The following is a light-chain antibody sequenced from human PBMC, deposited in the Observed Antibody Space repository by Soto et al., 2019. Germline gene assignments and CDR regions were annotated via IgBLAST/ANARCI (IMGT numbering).Light chain of an antibody. V-gene: IGLV2-23*01. CDR1: DVGSYGV. J-gene: IGLJ1*01. Sequence: QSVLTQPASVSGSPGQSITISCSDVGSYGVVSWYQQHPDKVPKLMIYDGTQRPSAVSDRFSGSKSANTASLTISGLQAEDEADYYCSLDAGPNTYVFGTGTKLTVL. CDR3: SLDAGPNTYV. CDR2: DGT.